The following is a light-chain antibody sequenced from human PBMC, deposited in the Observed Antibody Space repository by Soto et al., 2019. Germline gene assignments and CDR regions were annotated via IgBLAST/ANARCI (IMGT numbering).Light chain of an antibody. V-gene: IGKV3-20*01. J-gene: IGKJ1*01. CDR1: QSVSSIY. CDR2: GAS. CDR3: QQYGSSPRT. Sequence: EIGFSQSPGTLSLSPGERATLSCRASQSVSSIYLGWYQQKPGQAPRLLMYGASSRATGIPERFSGSGSGTDFTLTISRLEPEDFAVYYCQQYGSSPRTFGQGTKVDI.